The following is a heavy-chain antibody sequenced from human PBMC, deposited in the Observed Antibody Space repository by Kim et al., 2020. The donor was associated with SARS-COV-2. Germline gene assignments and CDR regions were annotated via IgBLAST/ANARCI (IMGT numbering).Heavy chain of an antibody. CDR2: IIPIFGTA. J-gene: IGHJ4*02. Sequence: SVKVSCKASGGTFSSYAISWVRQAPGQGLEWMGGIIPIFGTANYAQKFQGRVTITADESTSTAYMELSSLRSEDTAVYYCARDRGKDGSGSFNWPFDYWGQGTLVTVSS. D-gene: IGHD3-10*01. V-gene: IGHV1-69*13. CDR3: ARDRGKDGSGSFNWPFDY. CDR1: GGTFSSYA.